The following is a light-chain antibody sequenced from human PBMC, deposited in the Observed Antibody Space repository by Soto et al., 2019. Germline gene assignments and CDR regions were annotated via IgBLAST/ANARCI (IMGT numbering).Light chain of an antibody. J-gene: IGKJ1*01. CDR3: QQNYNSRWT. CDR1: LPITTY. CDR2: GAS. Sequence: DIQMTQSPSSLSVSVGDRVTITCRASLPITTYLNWFQQKPGKAPKLLIYGASTLQTGVPSRFSGGVSGTDFTLTISSLPPEDFGTYYCQQNYNSRWTFGQGTEIDI. V-gene: IGKV1-39*01.